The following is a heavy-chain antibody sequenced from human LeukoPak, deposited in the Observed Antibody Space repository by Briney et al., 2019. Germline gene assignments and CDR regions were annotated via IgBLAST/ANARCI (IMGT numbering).Heavy chain of an antibody. CDR2: ISAYNGNT. CDR1: GYTFTSYG. J-gene: IGHJ6*02. V-gene: IGHV1-18*01. D-gene: IGHD2-8*01. Sequence: AASVKVSCKASGYTFTSYGISWVRQAPGQGLEWMGWISAYNGNTNYAQKLQGRVTMTTDTSTSTAYMELRSLRSDDTAVYYCARVGDCTNGVCYYYYGMDVWGQGTTVTVPS. CDR3: ARVGDCTNGVCYYYYGMDV.